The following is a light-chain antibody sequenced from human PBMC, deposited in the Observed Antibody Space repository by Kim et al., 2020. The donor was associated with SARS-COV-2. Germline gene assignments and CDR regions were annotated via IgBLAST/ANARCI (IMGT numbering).Light chain of an antibody. CDR3: QSYDSSNVV. Sequence: NFMLTQPHSVSESPGKTVTISCTRSSGSIASNYVQWYQQRPGSAPTTVIYEDNQRPSGVPDRFSGSIDSSFNSASLTISGLKTEDEADYYCQSYDSSNVVFGGGTQLTVL. V-gene: IGLV6-57*04. CDR1: SGSIASNY. CDR2: EDN. J-gene: IGLJ2*01.